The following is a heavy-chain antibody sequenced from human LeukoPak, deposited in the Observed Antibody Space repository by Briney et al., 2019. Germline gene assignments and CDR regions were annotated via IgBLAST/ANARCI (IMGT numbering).Heavy chain of an antibody. CDR1: GFTFSSYA. D-gene: IGHD2-15*01. V-gene: IGHV3-23*01. Sequence: GGSLRLSCAASGFTFSSYAMSWVRQAPGKGLEWVSAISGSGGSTYYADSAKGRFTISRDNSKNTLYLQMNSLRAEDTAVYYCAKDYCSGGSCYTEDYWGQGTLVTVSS. J-gene: IGHJ4*02. CDR2: ISGSGGST. CDR3: AKDYCSGGSCYTEDY.